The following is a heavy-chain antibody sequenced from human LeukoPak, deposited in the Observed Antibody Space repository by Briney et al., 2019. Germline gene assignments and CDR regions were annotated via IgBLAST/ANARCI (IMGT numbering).Heavy chain of an antibody. CDR1: GFTFSSYG. V-gene: IGHV3-30*03. CDR3: ARDGGIDFDYDSSGYYYGMDV. J-gene: IGHJ6*01. CDR2: ISYDGSNK. Sequence: GGSLRLSCAASGFTFSSYGMNWVRQAPGKGLEWVAVISYDGSNKYYADSVKGRFTISRDNSKNTLYLQMNSLRAEDTAVYYCARDGGIDFDYDSSGYYYGMDVWGQGPTVTVSS. D-gene: IGHD3-22*01.